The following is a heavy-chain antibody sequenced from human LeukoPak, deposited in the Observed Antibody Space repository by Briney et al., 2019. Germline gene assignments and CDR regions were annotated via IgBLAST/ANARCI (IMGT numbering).Heavy chain of an antibody. CDR2: IYYTGST. CDR3: ARDRPGGSSLDY. Sequence: SDTLSVTCTVSGGSIISYYWRLIRQPPRHGLASIGYIYYTGSTNYNPSLKSRVTISVDTSKNQFSLKLSSVTAADTAVYYCARDRPGGSSLDYWGQGTLVTVSS. D-gene: IGHD6-13*01. CDR1: GGSIISYY. J-gene: IGHJ4*02. V-gene: IGHV4-59*01.